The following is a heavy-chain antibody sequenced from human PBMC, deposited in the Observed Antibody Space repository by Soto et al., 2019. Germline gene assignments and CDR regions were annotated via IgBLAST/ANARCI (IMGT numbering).Heavy chain of an antibody. CDR3: ARAIGPTLFDY. CDR1: GFTFSSYD. V-gene: IGHV3-13*04. J-gene: IGHJ4*02. Sequence: GGSLRLSYSASGFTFSSYDMHWVRQGPGKGLEWVSAIGTAGDTNYAGSVKGRFTISRENAKNSLYLQMNSLRAGDTAIYFCARAIGPTLFDYWGQGTLVTVPQ. CDR2: IGTAGDT. D-gene: IGHD3-22*01.